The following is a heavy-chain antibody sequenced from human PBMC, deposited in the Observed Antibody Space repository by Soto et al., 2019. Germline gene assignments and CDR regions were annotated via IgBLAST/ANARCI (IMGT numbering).Heavy chain of an antibody. J-gene: IGHJ6*02. Sequence: GGSLRLSCAASGFSLSNNGMHWVRQAPGKGLEWVAVISYDGNNKYYADSVKGRFTISRDNSKNAVYLEMNNLRAEDTAMYYCAKGGSGNYLTYYYYYGMDVWGQGTTVTVSS. CDR2: ISYDGNNK. CDR3: AKGGSGNYLTYYYYYGMDV. D-gene: IGHD3-22*01. CDR1: GFSLSNNG. V-gene: IGHV3-30*18.